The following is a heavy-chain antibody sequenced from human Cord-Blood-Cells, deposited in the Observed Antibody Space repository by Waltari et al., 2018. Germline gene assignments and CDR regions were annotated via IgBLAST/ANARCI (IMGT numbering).Heavy chain of an antibody. D-gene: IGHD1-26*01. V-gene: IGHV1-69*01. CDR1: GGTFSSYA. CDR3: ARARSTGAGVFGGDAFDI. Sequence: QVQLVQSGAEVKKPGSSVKVSCKASGGTFSSYAISWVRQAPGQGLEWMGGIIPIFGTANYAQKFQGRVTITADESTSTAYMELSSLRSEDTAVYYRARARSTGAGVFGGDAFDIWGQGTMVTVSS. CDR2: IIPIFGTA. J-gene: IGHJ3*02.